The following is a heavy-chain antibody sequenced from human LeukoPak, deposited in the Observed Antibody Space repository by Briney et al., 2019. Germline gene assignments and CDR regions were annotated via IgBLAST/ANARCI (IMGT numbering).Heavy chain of an antibody. J-gene: IGHJ4*02. D-gene: IGHD3-22*01. CDR1: GFTFDDYA. V-gene: IGHV3-9*01. Sequence: GGSLRLSCAASGFTFDDYAMHWVRQAPGKGLEWVSGISWNSGSIGYADSVKGRFTISGDNAKNSLYLQMNGLRAEDTALYYCAKDMAPHYYDSSGRFDYWGQGTLVTVSS. CDR3: AKDMAPHYYDSSGRFDY. CDR2: ISWNSGSI.